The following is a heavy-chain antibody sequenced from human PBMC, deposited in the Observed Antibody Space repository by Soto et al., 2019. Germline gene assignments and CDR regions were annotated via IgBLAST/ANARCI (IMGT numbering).Heavy chain of an antibody. Sequence: ASVKVSCKVSGYTLTEFSMHWVRQAPGQGLEWMGGFDPEDGETIYAQKFQGRVTMTEDTSTSTAYMELSSLRSEDTAVYYCASADTAMAIFDYWGQGTLVTVSS. CDR1: GYTLTEFS. J-gene: IGHJ4*02. D-gene: IGHD5-18*01. CDR3: ASADTAMAIFDY. CDR2: FDPEDGET. V-gene: IGHV1-24*01.